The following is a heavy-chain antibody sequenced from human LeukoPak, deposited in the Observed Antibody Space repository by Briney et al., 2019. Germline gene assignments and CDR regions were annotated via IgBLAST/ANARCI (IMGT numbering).Heavy chain of an antibody. J-gene: IGHJ4*02. V-gene: IGHV4-39*07. CDR1: GDSLSSSSYY. D-gene: IGHD4-23*01. CDR2: IYYSGST. Sequence: SETLSLTCTVSGDSLSSSSYYWGWIRQPPGKGLEWIGSIYYSGSTYYNPSLKSRVTISVDTSKNQFSLKLSSVTAADTAVYYCAREILRPGGNVRVSLDYWGQGTLVTVSS. CDR3: AREILRPGGNVRVSLDY.